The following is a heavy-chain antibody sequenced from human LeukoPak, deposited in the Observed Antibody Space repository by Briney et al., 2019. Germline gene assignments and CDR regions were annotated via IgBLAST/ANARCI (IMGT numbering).Heavy chain of an antibody. J-gene: IGHJ5*02. V-gene: IGHV1-2*02. CDR3: ARADFIDAGPYLIGP. Sequence: ASVKVSCKTSGYSFTDYYIHWVRQAPGQGLEWMGWINTKSGRTSSARRFQGRVTMTRDPSITTVYMDMAWLTSDDTAIYFCARADFIDAGPYLIGPWGQGTLVTVSS. D-gene: IGHD3-3*01. CDR2: INTKSGRT. CDR1: GYSFTDYY.